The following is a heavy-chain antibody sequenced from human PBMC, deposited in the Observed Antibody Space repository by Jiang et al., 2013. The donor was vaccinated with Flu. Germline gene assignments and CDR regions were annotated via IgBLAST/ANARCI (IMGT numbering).Heavy chain of an antibody. CDR3: ARRPRYCSGGSCYIFDY. J-gene: IGHJ4*02. CDR1: GFSLNNYW. Sequence: GAEVKKPGESLKISCKVSGFSLNNYWIGWVRQMPGRGLECMGIIYAGDLDIRYNPSFQGQVTISADKSITTAYLQWDSLKASDTAMYYCARRPRYCSGGSCYIFDYWGQGTLVTVSS. V-gene: IGHV5-51*03. CDR2: IYAGDLDI. D-gene: IGHD2-15*01.